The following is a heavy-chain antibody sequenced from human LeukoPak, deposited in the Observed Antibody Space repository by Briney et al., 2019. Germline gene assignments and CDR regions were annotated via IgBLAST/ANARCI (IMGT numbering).Heavy chain of an antibody. V-gene: IGHV3-21*01. CDR2: ISSSSSYI. Sequence: TGGSLRLSCAASGFTFSSYSMNWVRQAPGKGLEWVSSISSSSSYIYYADSVKGRFTISRDNAKNSLYLQMNSLRAEDTAVNYCARGSNYYDSSGYPRNWYFDLWGRGTLVTVSS. CDR3: ARGSNYYDSSGYPRNWYFDL. J-gene: IGHJ2*01. D-gene: IGHD3-22*01. CDR1: GFTFSSYS.